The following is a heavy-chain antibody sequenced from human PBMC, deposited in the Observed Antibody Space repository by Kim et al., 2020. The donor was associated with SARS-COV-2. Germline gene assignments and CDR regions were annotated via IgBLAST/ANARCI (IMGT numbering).Heavy chain of an antibody. Sequence: SETLSLTCTVSGGSISSYYWSWIRQPPGKGLEWIGYIYYSGSTNYNPSLKSRVTISVDTPKNQFSLKLSSVTAADTAVYYCARRRSGYDFINWYFDLWGRGTLVTVSS. CDR1: GGSISSYY. D-gene: IGHD5-12*01. CDR3: ARRRSGYDFINWYFDL. CDR2: IYYSGST. J-gene: IGHJ2*01. V-gene: IGHV4-59*08.